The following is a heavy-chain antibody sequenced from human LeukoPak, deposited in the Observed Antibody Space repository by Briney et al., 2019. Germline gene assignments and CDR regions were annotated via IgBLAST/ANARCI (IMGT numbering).Heavy chain of an antibody. J-gene: IGHJ4*02. V-gene: IGHV1-46*01. CDR3: ACGDYGGNSYDY. D-gene: IGHD4-23*01. CDR1: GYTFTSYY. Sequence: ASVKVSCKASGYTFTSYYMHWVRQAPGQGLEWTGIINPSGGSTSYAQKFQGRVTMTRDTSTSTVYMELSSLRSEDTAVYYCACGDYGGNSYDYWGQGTLVTVSS. CDR2: INPSGGST.